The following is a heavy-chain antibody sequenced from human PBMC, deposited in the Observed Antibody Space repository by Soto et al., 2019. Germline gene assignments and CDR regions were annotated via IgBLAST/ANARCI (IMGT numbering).Heavy chain of an antibody. CDR1: GYTFTGYY. V-gene: IGHV1-2*04. D-gene: IGHD3-3*01. CDR3: AGGGLVWSGYYTYFDY. CDR2: INPNSGGT. Sequence: ASVKVSCKASGYTFTGYYMHWVRQAPGQGLEWMGWINPNSGGTNYAQKFQGWVTMTRATSISTAYMELSRLRSDDTAVYYCAGGGLVWSGYYTYFDYWGQGTLVTVSS. J-gene: IGHJ4*02.